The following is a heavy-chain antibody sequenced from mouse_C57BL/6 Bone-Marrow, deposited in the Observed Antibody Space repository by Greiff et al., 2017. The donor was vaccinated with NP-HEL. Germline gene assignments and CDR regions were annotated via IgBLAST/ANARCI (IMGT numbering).Heavy chain of an antibody. CDR3: ARRGYYGNLYFDY. J-gene: IGHJ2*01. CDR1: GFTFSSYG. CDR2: ISSGGSYT. Sequence: DVKLVESGGDLVKPGGSLKLSCAASGFTFSSYGMSWVRQTPDKRLEWVATISSGGSYTYYPDSVKGRFTISRDNAKNTLYLQRSSLKSEDTAMYYCARRGYYGNLYFDYWGRGTTLTVSA. D-gene: IGHD2-1*01. V-gene: IGHV5-6*02.